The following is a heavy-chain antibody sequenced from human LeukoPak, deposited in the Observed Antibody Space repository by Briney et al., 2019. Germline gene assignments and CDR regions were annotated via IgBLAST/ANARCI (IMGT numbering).Heavy chain of an antibody. V-gene: IGHV3-30*02. CDR2: IRYDGSDK. CDR3: AKCEEYGDYVYLYY. J-gene: IGHJ4*02. CDR1: GFTFSSYG. D-gene: IGHD4-17*01. Sequence: GGSLRLSCAASGFTFSSYGMHWVRQAPGKGLEWVAFIRYDGSDKYYADSVQGRFAISRDNSKNTLYLQMNSLRAEDTAVYYCAKCEEYGDYVYLYYWGQGTLVTVSA.